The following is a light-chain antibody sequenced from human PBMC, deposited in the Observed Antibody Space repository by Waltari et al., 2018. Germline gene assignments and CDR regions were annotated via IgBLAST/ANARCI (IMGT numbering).Light chain of an antibody. CDR3: YSTDSSGNHRV. CDR2: EDS. J-gene: IGLJ3*02. V-gene: IGLV3-10*01. CDR1: ALPKKY. Sequence: SYELTQPPSGSVSPGQTARITCSGDALPKKYPYWYQQKSGQAPVLVIYEDSTRPSGIPERFSGSSSGTMATLTISVAQVEDEADYYCYSTDSSGNHRVFGGGTTLTVL.